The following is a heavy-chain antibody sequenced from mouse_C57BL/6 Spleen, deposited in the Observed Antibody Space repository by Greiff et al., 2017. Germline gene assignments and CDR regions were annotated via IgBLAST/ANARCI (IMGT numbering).Heavy chain of an antibody. D-gene: IGHD2-5*01. J-gene: IGHJ1*03. CDR3: TRYSNPGYFDV. V-gene: IGHV1-5*01. CDR2: IYPGSSDT. Sequence: VQLKESGTVLARPGASVKMSCKTSGYTFTSYWMHWVKQRPGQGLEWIGAIYPGSSDTSYNQKFKGKANLTAVTSASTAYMELSSLTNDDSAVYYCTRYSNPGYFDVWGTGTTVTVSS. CDR1: GYTFTSYW.